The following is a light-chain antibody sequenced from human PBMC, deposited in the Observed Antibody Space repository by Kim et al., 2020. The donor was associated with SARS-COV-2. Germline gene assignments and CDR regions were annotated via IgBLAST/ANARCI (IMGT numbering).Light chain of an antibody. J-gene: IGKJ4*01. CDR2: DAS. Sequence: EIVLTQSPGTLSLSTGERATLSCRASQSVSSNNLAWYQQKPGQAPRLRIYDASNRATGIPDRFSGSGSGTDFTLTISRLEPEDFVVYSCQLYCMYPPGTFGGWTKVEIK. CDR1: QSVSSNN. CDR3: QLYCMYPPGT. V-gene: IGKV3-20*01.